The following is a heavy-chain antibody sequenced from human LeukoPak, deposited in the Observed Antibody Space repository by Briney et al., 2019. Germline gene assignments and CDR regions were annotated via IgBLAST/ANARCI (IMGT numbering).Heavy chain of an antibody. Sequence: GGSLRLSCAASGFTFSSYSMNWVRQAPGKGLEWVSSISSSSSYIYYADSVKGRFTISRDNAKNPLYLQMNSLRAEDTAVYYCARGKVGELDYWGQGTLVTVSS. CDR1: GFTFSSYS. J-gene: IGHJ4*02. CDR3: ARGKVGELDY. V-gene: IGHV3-21*01. D-gene: IGHD3-10*01. CDR2: ISSSSSYI.